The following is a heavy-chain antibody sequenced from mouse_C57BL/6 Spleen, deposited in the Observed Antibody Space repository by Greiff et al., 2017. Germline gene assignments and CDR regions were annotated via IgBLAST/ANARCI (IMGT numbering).Heavy chain of an antibody. J-gene: IGHJ3*01. CDR2: ISYSGST. Sequence: EVQRVESGPGMVKPSQSLSLTCTVTGYSITSGYDWHWIRHFPGNKLEWMGYISYSGSTNYNPSLKSRISITHDTYKNHFFLKLNSVTTEDTATYYCARGAGNYPFAYWGQGTLVTVSA. CDR1: GYSITSGYD. D-gene: IGHD2-1*01. CDR3: ARGAGNYPFAY. V-gene: IGHV3-1*01.